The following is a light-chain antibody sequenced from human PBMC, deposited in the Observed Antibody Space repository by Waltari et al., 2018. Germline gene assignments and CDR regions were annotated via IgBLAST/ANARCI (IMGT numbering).Light chain of an antibody. CDR2: VNSDGSH. CDR3: QTGGHGTWV. V-gene: IGLV4-69*01. Sequence: QLVLTQSPSASASLGASVKLTCTLDSGHSTNVIAWLQQQPEKGPRFLMRVNSDGSHSKGDEIPVRFSGSSSGTERYLTIASRQSEDEADYYCQTGGHGTWVFGGGTKLTVL. J-gene: IGLJ3*02. CDR1: SGHSTNV.